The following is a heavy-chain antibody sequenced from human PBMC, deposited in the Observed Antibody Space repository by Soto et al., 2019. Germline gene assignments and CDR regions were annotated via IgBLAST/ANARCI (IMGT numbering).Heavy chain of an antibody. D-gene: IGHD5-18*01. V-gene: IGHV1-2*02. CDR2: INPNSGDT. CDR3: ATRYSYVHF. Sequence: ASVKVSCKSSGYTFTGYYIHWVRQAPGQGLEWMGWINPNSGDTNYAQKFQGRVTMTRDTSFSTAYMELSSLRSDDTAVYYCATRYSYVHFWGQGTLVTVSS. CDR1: GYTFTGYY. J-gene: IGHJ4*02.